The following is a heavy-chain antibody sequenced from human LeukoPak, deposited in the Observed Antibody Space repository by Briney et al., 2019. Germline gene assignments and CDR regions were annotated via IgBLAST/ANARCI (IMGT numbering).Heavy chain of an antibody. CDR2: IYYSGST. V-gene: IGHV4-39*01. CDR3: ARQGYDFWSGLAFDY. Sequence: PSAPLSLTCTVSGGSISSSSYYWGWIRPPPGKGLEWIGSIYYSGSTYYNPSLKSRVTISVDTSKNQFSLKLSSVTAADTAVYYCARQGYDFWSGLAFDYWGQGTLVTVSS. D-gene: IGHD3-3*01. J-gene: IGHJ4*02. CDR1: GGSISSSSYY.